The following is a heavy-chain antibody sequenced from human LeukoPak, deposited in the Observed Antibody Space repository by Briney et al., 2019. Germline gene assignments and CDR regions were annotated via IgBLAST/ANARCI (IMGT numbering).Heavy chain of an antibody. J-gene: IGHJ4*02. CDR1: GFTFSSYG. V-gene: IGHV3-30*18. CDR2: ISYDGSNK. Sequence: QPGGSLRLSCAASGFTFSSYGMHWVRQAPGKGLEWVAVISYDGSNKYYADSVKGRFTISRDNSKNTLYLQMNSLRAEDTAVYYWAKGSSFDYWGQGTLVTVSS. D-gene: IGHD3-10*01. CDR3: AKGSSFDY.